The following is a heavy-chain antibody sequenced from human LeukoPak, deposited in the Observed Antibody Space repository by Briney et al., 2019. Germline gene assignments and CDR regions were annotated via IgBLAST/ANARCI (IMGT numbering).Heavy chain of an antibody. D-gene: IGHD7-27*01. CDR3: AKVQLGIGIDY. Sequence: GGSLRLSCAASGFSFSIYAVSWVRQAPGKGLEWVSDISDGGSRTYYADSVKGRFTISRDDSKNTLYLQMNSLRAEDTAVYYCAKVQLGIGIDYWGQGTLVTVSS. V-gene: IGHV3-23*01. CDR2: ISDGGSRT. J-gene: IGHJ4*02. CDR1: GFSFSIYA.